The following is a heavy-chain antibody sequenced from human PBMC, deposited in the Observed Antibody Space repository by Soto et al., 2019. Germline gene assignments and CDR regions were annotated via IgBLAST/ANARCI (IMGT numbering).Heavy chain of an antibody. J-gene: IGHJ3*02. D-gene: IGHD3-10*01. CDR1: GGTFSSYA. V-gene: IGHV1-69*13. CDR2: IIPIFGTA. Sequence: SVKVSCKASGGTFSSYAISWVRQAPGQGLEWMGGIIPIFGTANYAQKFQGRVTITADESTSTAYMELSSLRSEDTAVYYCARGPSGSYSINDAFDIWGKGTMVTVSS. CDR3: ARGPSGSYSINDAFDI.